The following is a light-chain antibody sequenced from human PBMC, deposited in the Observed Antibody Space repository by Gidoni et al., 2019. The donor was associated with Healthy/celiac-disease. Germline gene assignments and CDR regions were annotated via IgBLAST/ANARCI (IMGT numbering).Light chain of an antibody. CDR1: SSDVGCYNY. CDR3: SSYTSSSTYV. Sequence: QSALTQPASVSGSPGPSITITCTGTSSDVGCYNYVSWYQQHPGKPPKLMIYDVSNRPSGGSNRFSGAKSGNTASLTISGLQAEDEADYYCSSYTSSSTYVFGTGTKVTVL. V-gene: IGLV2-14*01. J-gene: IGLJ1*01. CDR2: DVS.